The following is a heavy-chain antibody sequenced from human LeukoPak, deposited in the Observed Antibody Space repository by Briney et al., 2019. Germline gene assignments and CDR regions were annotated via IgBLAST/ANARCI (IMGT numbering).Heavy chain of an antibody. CDR2: INPNSGGT. D-gene: IGHD2-2*01. Sequence: ASVTVSCKASGYTFTGYYMHWVRQAPGQGLEWMGWINPNSGGTNYAQKFQGRVTMTRDTSISTAYMELSRLRSDDTAVYYCARAGGQVGYCSSTSCYHDYWGQGTLVTVSS. CDR1: GYTFTGYY. CDR3: ARAGGQVGYCSSTSCYHDY. J-gene: IGHJ4*02. V-gene: IGHV1-2*02.